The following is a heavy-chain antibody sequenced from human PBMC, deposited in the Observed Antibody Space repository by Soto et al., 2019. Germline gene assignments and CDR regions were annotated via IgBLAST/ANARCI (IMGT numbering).Heavy chain of an antibody. Sequence: SQTLSLTCAISGDSVSSNSAAWNWIRQSPSRGLEWLGRTYYRSKWYNDYTSSVRSRISINPDTSKNQFSPQLRSVTPEDTAVYYCARDEDEYLGLNHWGQGIPVTVSS. J-gene: IGHJ5*02. CDR3: ARDEDEYLGLNH. CDR2: TYYRSKWYN. D-gene: IGHD2-2*01. CDR1: GDSVSSNSAA. V-gene: IGHV6-1*01.